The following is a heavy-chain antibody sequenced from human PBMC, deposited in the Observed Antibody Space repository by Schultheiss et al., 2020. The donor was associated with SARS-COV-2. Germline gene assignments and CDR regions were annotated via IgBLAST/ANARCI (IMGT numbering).Heavy chain of an antibody. J-gene: IGHJ2*01. CDR2: ISSSGSNI. CDR1: GFTFSSSG. CDR3: ASVGVAVSGSLPPRYWYFDP. Sequence: GGSLRLSCAASGFTFSSSGMHWVRQAPGKGLEWVSYISSSGSNIYFADSVKGRFTISRDNSKNTLYLQVGSLKTEDTAVYYCASVGVAVSGSLPPRYWYFDPWGRGTLVTVSS. V-gene: IGHV3-48*01. D-gene: IGHD6-19*01.